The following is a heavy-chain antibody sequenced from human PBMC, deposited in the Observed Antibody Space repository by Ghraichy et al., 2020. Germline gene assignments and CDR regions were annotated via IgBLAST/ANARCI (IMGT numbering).Heavy chain of an antibody. Sequence: GSLTLTCTVSGGSINSNDYWWVWIRQPPGKGPECMGGVSSTGRTYYSPSLGSRVAISVDTSKNHFSLKLSSVTAADTAIYFCALHIGNRYGFDFWGRGTVVTVS. CDR3: ALHIGNRYGFDF. CDR1: GGSINSNDYW. D-gene: IGHD4-23*01. V-gene: IGHV4-39*02. J-gene: IGHJ3*01. CDR2: VSSTGRT.